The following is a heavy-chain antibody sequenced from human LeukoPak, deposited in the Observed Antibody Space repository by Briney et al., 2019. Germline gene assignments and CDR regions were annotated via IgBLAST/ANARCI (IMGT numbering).Heavy chain of an antibody. Sequence: SETLCLTCAVYGGSFSGYYWSWIRQPPGKGLEWIGEINHSGSTNYNPAPKSRVTISVDTSKNQFSLKLSSVTAADTAVYYCARGGYCSGGSCYSGVNWFDPGGQGTLVTVSS. CDR1: GGSFSGYY. J-gene: IGHJ5*02. D-gene: IGHD2-15*01. CDR3: ARGGYCSGGSCYSGVNWFDP. CDR2: INHSGST. V-gene: IGHV4-34*01.